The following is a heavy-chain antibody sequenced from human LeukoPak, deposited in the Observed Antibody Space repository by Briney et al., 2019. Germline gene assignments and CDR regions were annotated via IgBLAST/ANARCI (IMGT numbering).Heavy chain of an antibody. CDR3: ARVLSVRLERQLYYFDY. CDR1: GFTFSSYE. Sequence: PGGALRLSCAASGFTFSSYEMNWVRQAPGKGLVWVSRINSDGSTITYADSVKGRFTISRDNAKNTLYLQMNSLRAEDTAVYYCARVLSVRLERQLYYFDYWGQGTLVTVSS. J-gene: IGHJ4*02. D-gene: IGHD1-1*01. CDR2: INSDGSTI. V-gene: IGHV3-74*01.